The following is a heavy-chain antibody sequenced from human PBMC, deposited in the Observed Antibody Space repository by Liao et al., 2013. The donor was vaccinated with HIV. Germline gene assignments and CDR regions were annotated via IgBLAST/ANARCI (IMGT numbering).Heavy chain of an antibody. Sequence: QVQLQESGPGLVKPSQTLSLTCTVSGGSISNGSYYWSWIRQPAGKGLEWIGRIYTSGSTNYNPSLKSRVTISVDTSKNEFSLKLSSVTAADTAVYYCARGVVATIEMKYYYYYMDVWGKGDHGHRLL. V-gene: IGHV4-61*02. CDR2: IYTSGST. CDR1: GGSISNGSYY. CDR3: ARGVVATIEMKYYYYYMDV. J-gene: IGHJ6*03. D-gene: IGHD5-12*01.